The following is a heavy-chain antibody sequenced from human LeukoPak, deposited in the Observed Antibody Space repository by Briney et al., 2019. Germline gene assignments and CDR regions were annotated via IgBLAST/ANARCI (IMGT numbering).Heavy chain of an antibody. CDR2: ITGSGHTT. CDR1: GFTFSSYA. D-gene: IGHD6-13*01. J-gene: IGHJ4*02. Sequence: TGGSLRLSCAASGFTFSSYAMAWVRQAPGSGLEWVSTITGSGHTTDYADSVKGRFTISRDNSMNTLFLQMNSLRAEDTAIYYCAKDLWVAAALDYWGQGTLVTVSS. V-gene: IGHV3-23*01. CDR3: AKDLWVAAALDY.